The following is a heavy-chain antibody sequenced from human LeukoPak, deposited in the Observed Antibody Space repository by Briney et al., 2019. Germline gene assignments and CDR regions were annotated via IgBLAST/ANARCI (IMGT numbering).Heavy chain of an antibody. V-gene: IGHV5-51*01. CDR1: GYPFTSYW. J-gene: IGHJ3*01. D-gene: IGHD2-2*01. CDR2: IYPDDSET. CDR3: AKRDCSKTTCNSIGDAFDV. Sequence: GESLKISCKASGYPFTSYWIGWVRQMPGKGLEWIGVIYPDDSETKYSPSFQGQVTISADKSVTTAYLQWSSLKASDTAMYYCAKRDCSKTTCNSIGDAFDVWGQGTMVTVSS.